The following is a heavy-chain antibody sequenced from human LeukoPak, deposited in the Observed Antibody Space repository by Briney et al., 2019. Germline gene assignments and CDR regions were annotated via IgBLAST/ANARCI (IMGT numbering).Heavy chain of an antibody. Sequence: GSVKVSCMASGYTFTGYYMHWVRQAPGQGLEWVGWINPNSGGTNYAQKFQGRVTMTRDTPISTAYMKQNRLRRDDRAVFYCASGRCLQGGWFVP. V-gene: IGHV1-2*02. D-gene: IGHD5-24*01. CDR1: GYTFTGYY. J-gene: IGHJ5*02. CDR2: INPNSGGT. CDR3: ASGRCLQGGWFVP.